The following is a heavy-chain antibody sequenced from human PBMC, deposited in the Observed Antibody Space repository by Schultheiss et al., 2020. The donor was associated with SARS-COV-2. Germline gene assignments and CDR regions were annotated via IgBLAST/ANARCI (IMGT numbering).Heavy chain of an antibody. CDR3: ASGSHTLYYYYGMDV. CDR1: GGSISSYY. D-gene: IGHD1-26*01. Sequence: SETLSLTCTVSGGSISSYYWSWIRQHPGKGLEWIGYIYYSGSTNYNPSLKSRVTMSVDTSKNQFSLKLSSVTAADTAVYYCASGSHTLYYYYGMDVWGQGTTVTVSS. J-gene: IGHJ6*02. CDR2: IYYSGST. V-gene: IGHV4-59*12.